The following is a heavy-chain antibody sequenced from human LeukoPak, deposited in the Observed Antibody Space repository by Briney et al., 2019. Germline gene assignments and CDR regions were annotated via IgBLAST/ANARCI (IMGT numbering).Heavy chain of an antibody. J-gene: IGHJ4*02. CDR1: EFTFEDYT. Sequence: QPGRSLRLSCAASEFTFEDYTMHWVRQAPGKGLEWVSSITWNSGTVGYADSVRGRFTVSRDNAKKSLYLQMNSLRAEDTAFYYCAKDIGIVVVTTTITYFDYWGQGTLVTVSS. V-gene: IGHV3-9*01. CDR3: AKDIGIVVVTTTITYFDY. CDR2: ITWNSGTV. D-gene: IGHD2-15*01.